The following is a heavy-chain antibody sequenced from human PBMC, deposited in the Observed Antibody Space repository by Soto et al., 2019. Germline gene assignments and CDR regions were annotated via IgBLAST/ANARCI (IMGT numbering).Heavy chain of an antibody. V-gene: IGHV4-4*07. Sequence: PSETLSLTCTVSGGSISSYYWIWIRQPAGKGLEWIGRIYTSGGTNFNPSLNSRVTMSRDTSKKQFSLKLTSVTAADTAVYYCARGAVAGVDYGMDVWGRGTTVTVSS. J-gene: IGHJ6*02. CDR2: IYTSGGT. D-gene: IGHD6-13*01. CDR1: GGSISSYY. CDR3: ARGAVAGVDYGMDV.